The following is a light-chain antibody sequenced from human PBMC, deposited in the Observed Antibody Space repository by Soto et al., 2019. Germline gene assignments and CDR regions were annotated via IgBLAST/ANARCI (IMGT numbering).Light chain of an antibody. J-gene: IGKJ1*01. CDR2: AAS. CDR1: QDIAAY. Sequence: DIQVTQSPSSVSASVGDRVTITCRASQDIAAYLAWYQHKPGRAPELLIHAASSLQSGVPSRFSGSGSGTDFTLTINSLQPEDFATYYCQQYLSYPWTFGQGTKVDIK. CDR3: QQYLSYPWT. V-gene: IGKV1D-12*01.